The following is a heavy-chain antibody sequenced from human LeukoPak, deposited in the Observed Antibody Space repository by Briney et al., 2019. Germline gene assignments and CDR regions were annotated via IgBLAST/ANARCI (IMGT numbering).Heavy chain of an antibody. Sequence: SETLSLTCAVYGGSFSGYYWSWIRQPPGKGLEWIGEINHSGSTNYNPSLKSRVTISVDTSKNQFSLKLSSVTAADTAVYYCARGRKGYRLLPFDYWGQGTLVTVSS. J-gene: IGHJ4*02. CDR1: GGSFSGYY. CDR3: ARGRKGYRLLPFDY. V-gene: IGHV4-34*01. D-gene: IGHD2-2*01. CDR2: INHSGST.